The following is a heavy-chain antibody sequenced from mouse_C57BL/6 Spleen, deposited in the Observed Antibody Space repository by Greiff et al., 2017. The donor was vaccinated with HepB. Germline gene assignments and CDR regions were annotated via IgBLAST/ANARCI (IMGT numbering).Heavy chain of an antibody. V-gene: IGHV1-81*01. J-gene: IGHJ3*01. CDR3: AREGYGSTWFAY. Sequence: QVQLKQSGAELARPGASVKLSCKASGYTFTSYGISWVKQRTGQGLEWIGEIYPRSGNTYYNEKFKGKATLTADKSSSTAYMELRSLTSEDSAVYYCAREGYGSTWFAYWGQGTLVTVSA. CDR2: IYPRSGNT. D-gene: IGHD2-2*01. CDR1: GYTFTSYG.